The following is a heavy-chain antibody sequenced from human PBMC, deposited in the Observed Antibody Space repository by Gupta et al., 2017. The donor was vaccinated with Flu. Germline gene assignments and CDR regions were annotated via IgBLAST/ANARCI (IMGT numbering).Heavy chain of an antibody. CDR3: VTDGAPSAHAAYEY. V-gene: IGHV3-23*01. CDR2: INSDGGNR. D-gene: IGHD6-25*01. J-gene: IGHJ4*02. CDR1: GFKFSHYG. Sequence: ELQLLESGGGLVQPGGSLRLSCAASGFKFSHYGMAWVRQAPGAGLACVATINSDGGNRHYPDSVQGRFTIYRDNSRNTWLMQMNRVRGEDTALYYCVTDGAPSAHAAYEYWGQGTLVTVSS.